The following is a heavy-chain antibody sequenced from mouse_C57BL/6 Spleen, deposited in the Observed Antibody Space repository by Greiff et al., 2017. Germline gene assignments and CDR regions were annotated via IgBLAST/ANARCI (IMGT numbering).Heavy chain of an antibody. CDR1: GYSFTSCYY. D-gene: IGHD1-1*01. CDR3: ARDYGSSSYYYAMDY. J-gene: IGHJ4*01. Sequence: VQLQQSGPGLVKPSQSLSLTCSATGYSFTSCYYCNWIRQFPGNNLEWMGYIPYDGSTNYNPSLKNRTSITRDTSKNQFFRKLNAVTTEDTATYNCARDYGSSSYYYAMDYWGQGTSVTVSS. V-gene: IGHV3-6*01. CDR2: IPYDGST.